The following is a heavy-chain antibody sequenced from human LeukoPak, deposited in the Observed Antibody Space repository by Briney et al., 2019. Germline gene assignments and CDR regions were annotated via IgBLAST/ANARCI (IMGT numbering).Heavy chain of an antibody. Sequence: PGGSLRLSCAASGFTFSNYAMSWVRQVPGKGLEWVSAITGSGGNTYYADSVKGRFTISRDNSKNTVFLQMNSLRAEDTAVCFCAKWGDYDVLTGYYVSDYWGQGTLVTVSS. CDR2: ITGSGGNT. CDR1: GFTFSNYA. J-gene: IGHJ4*02. CDR3: AKWGDYDVLTGYYVSDY. V-gene: IGHV3-23*01. D-gene: IGHD3-9*01.